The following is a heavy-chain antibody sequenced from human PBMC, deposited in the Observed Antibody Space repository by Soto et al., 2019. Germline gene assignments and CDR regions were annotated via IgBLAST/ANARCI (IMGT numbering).Heavy chain of an antibody. V-gene: IGHV1-3*01. Sequence: GSVKVSCKASGYTFTSYAMHWVRQAPGQRLEWMEWINAGNGNTKYSQKFQGRVTITRGTSPSTAYMELRSLRCEDTAVYYLSRDRFGQVGENGPWGCFDYWGQGTLVTVSS. CDR2: INAGNGNT. D-gene: IGHD1-26*01. CDR1: GYTFTSYA. CDR3: SRDRFGQVGENGPWGCFDY. J-gene: IGHJ4*02.